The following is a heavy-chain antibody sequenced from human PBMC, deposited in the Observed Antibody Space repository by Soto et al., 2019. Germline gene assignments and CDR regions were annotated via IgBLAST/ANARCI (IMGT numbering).Heavy chain of an antibody. CDR1: GFNFDNYG. V-gene: IGHV3-30*03. D-gene: IGHD5-12*01. CDR2: ITYDGSFQ. Sequence: PGGSLRLSCQASGFNFDNYGMHWVRQAPGKGLEWVAVITYDGSFQYYADSVKGRFTISRDNSKNTLSLHLNSLRAEDTAVYYCARDPEKYSGSDLGIDYWGQGTLVTVSS. J-gene: IGHJ4*02. CDR3: ARDPEKYSGSDLGIDY.